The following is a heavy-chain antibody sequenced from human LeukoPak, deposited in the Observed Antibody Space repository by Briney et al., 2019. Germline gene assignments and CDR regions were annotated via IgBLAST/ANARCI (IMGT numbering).Heavy chain of an antibody. CDR3: ARGIRLTSVVAYLF. V-gene: IGHV3-11*06. CDR1: GFTFSGYY. D-gene: IGHD4-23*01. J-gene: IGHJ4*02. CDR2: ISASSGYT. Sequence: GGSLRLSCAASGFTFSGYYMRWIRQAPGKGLEWVSYISASSGYTNYADSVKGRFTISRDNSNNSLYLQMNSLRAEDTAVYYFARGIRLTSVVAYLFWGQGTLVTVSS.